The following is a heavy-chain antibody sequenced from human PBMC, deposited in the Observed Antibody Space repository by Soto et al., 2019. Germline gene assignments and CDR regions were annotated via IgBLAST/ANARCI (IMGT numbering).Heavy chain of an antibody. V-gene: IGHV3-30-3*01. CDR1: GFTFSSYA. D-gene: IGHD6-13*01. Sequence: QVQLVESGGGVVQPGRPLRLSCAASGFTFSSYAMHWVRQAPGKGLEWVAVISYDGSNKYYADSVKGRFTISRDNSKNTLYLQMNSLRAEDTAVYYCARVYGDSSSWHLSATMDVWGQGTTVTVSS. J-gene: IGHJ6*02. CDR2: ISYDGSNK. CDR3: ARVYGDSSSWHLSATMDV.